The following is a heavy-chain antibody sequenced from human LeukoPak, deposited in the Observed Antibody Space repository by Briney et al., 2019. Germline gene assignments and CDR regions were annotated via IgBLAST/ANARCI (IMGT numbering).Heavy chain of an antibody. CDR2: ISGGGDKA. V-gene: IGHV3-23*01. J-gene: IGHJ3*01. D-gene: IGHD6-19*01. CDR3: VKDLALAGTGGGFDA. CDR1: GFTFTTYA. Sequence: GGSLRLSCTASGFTFTTYAINWVRQAPGKGLEWVSGISGGGDKAFYADSVNGRFTISRDNSKNSVSLQMSSLRPDDAALYYCVKDLALAGTGGGFDAWGQGTRVAVSS.